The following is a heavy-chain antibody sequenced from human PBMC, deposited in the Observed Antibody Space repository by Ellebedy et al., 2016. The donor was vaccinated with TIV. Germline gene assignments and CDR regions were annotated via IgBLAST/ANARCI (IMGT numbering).Heavy chain of an antibody. J-gene: IGHJ4*02. V-gene: IGHV3-66*01. CDR1: GFAVTSTY. CDR2: IYSDGNT. CDR3: ANRVGTV. D-gene: IGHD1-26*01. Sequence: PGGSLRLPCAGPGFAVTSTYMSWARQAPGKGLEWVSIIYSDGNTKYADSVKGRFTISIDSSENTLFLQMDSLRVEDTALYFCANRVGTVWGQGALVTVSS.